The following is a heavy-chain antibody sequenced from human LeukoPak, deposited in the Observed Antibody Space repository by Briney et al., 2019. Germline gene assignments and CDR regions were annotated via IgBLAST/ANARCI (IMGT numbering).Heavy chain of an antibody. CDR2: IYYSGST. Sequence: SETLSLTCTVSGGPISSSSYYWGWIRQPPGKGLEWIGSIYYSGSTYYNPSLKSRVTISVDTSKNQFSLKLSSVTAADTAVYYCARQTSLLLWFGELHYNWFDPWGQGTLVTVSS. D-gene: IGHD3-10*01. CDR3: ARQTSLLLWFGELHYNWFDP. V-gene: IGHV4-39*01. CDR1: GGPISSSSYY. J-gene: IGHJ5*02.